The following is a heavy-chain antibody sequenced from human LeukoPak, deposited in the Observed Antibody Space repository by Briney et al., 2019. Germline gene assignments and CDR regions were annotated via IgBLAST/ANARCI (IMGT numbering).Heavy chain of an antibody. CDR2: ISTSGSTI. V-gene: IGHV3-48*03. CDR3: ARFSSGGKVY. CDR1: GFTFSSYE. Sequence: GGSLRLSCAASGFTFSSYEMTWVRQAPGKGLEWVSYISTSGSTIYYADSVKGRFTISRDNAKNSLYLQMSSLRAEDTAVYYCARFSSGGKVYWGQGTLVTVSS. D-gene: IGHD1-26*01. J-gene: IGHJ4*02.